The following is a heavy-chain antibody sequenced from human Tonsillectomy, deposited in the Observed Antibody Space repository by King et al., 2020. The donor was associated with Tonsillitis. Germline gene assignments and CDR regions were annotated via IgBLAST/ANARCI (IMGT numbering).Heavy chain of an antibody. J-gene: IGHJ4*02. Sequence: VQLVESGGGLVQPGGSLKLSCAASGFTFSGSAMHWVRQASGKGLEWVGRIRSKANSYATAYAASVKGRFTICRDDSKNTAYLQMNSLKTEDTAVYYCTRLHYYGSGDTDFWGQGTLVTVSS. V-gene: IGHV3-73*02. CDR1: GFTFSGSA. CDR3: TRLHYYGSGDTDF. D-gene: IGHD3-10*01. CDR2: IRSKANSYAT.